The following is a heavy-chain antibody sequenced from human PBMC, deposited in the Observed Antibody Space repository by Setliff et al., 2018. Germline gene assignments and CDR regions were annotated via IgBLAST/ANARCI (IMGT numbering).Heavy chain of an antibody. J-gene: IGHJ4*02. Sequence: PSETLSLTCTVSGGSISSHYWSWIRQPPGKGLEWIGSINHSGSTNYNPSLKSRVTISVDTSKNQFSLKLSSVTAADTAVYYCARLDSSSRVDYWGQGTLVTVSS. V-gene: IGHV4-59*08. CDR1: GGSISSHY. D-gene: IGHD6-13*01. CDR3: ARLDSSSRVDY. CDR2: INHSGST.